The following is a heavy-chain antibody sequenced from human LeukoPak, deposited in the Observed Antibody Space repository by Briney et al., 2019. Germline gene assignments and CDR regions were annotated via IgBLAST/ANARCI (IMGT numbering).Heavy chain of an antibody. V-gene: IGHV3-30*03. Sequence: GGSLRLSCAASGFTFSSYGMHWVRQAPGKGLEWVAVISYDGSNKYYADSVRGRFTISRDNSNNTLYLQMNTLTAEDTAVYYCAGISYSGTWPVGYWGQGALVTVTA. CDR3: AGISYSGTWPVGY. J-gene: IGHJ4*02. CDR1: GFTFSSYG. D-gene: IGHD6-25*01. CDR2: ISYDGSNK.